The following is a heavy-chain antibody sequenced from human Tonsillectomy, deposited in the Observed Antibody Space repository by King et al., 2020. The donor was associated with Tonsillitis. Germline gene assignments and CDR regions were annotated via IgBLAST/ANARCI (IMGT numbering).Heavy chain of an antibody. CDR2: ISGSGVST. J-gene: IGHJ4*02. D-gene: IGHD2-15*01. CDR1: GFTFSNYA. V-gene: IGHV3-23*04. CDR3: AKEVVPAAIPPFDY. Sequence: VQLVESGGGLVQPGGSLRLSCAASGFTFSNYAMSWVRQAPGKGLEWVSGISGSGVSTYYADSVKGRFTISRDNSRTTLYLQMNSLRVEDTAVYYCAKEVVPAAIPPFDYWGQGTLVTVSS.